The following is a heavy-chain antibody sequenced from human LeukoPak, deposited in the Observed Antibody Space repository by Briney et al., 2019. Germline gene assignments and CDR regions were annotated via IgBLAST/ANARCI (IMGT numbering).Heavy chain of an antibody. CDR3: ARDLGVRYSDWFV. J-gene: IGHJ4*02. CDR2: ISSSSSYI. D-gene: IGHD3-9*01. V-gene: IGHV3-21*03. CDR1: GFTFSSNS. Sequence: GGSLRLSCAASGFTFSSNSMDWVRQAPGKGLEWVSSISSSSSYIYYADSVKGRFTISRDNAKNSLYLQMNSLRAEDTAVYYCARDLGVRYSDWFVWGQGTLVTVSS.